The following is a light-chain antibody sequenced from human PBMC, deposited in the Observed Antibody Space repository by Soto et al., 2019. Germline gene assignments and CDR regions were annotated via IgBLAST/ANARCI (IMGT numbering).Light chain of an antibody. Sequence: EIVMTQSPATLSVSPGERATLSCRASQSVNSNYLAWYQQKPGQRPRVLIYGASSRATGIPDRFSGSGSGTDFTLTISRLEPEDFAVYYCQQYDTSPRTFGQGTKVEIK. V-gene: IGKV3-20*01. J-gene: IGKJ1*01. CDR3: QQYDTSPRT. CDR2: GAS. CDR1: QSVNSNY.